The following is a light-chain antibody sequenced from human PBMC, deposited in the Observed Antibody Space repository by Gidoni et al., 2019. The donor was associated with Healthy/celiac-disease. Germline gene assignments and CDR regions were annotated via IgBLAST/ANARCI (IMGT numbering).Light chain of an antibody. V-gene: IGKV4-1*01. CDR3: QQYYSTPWT. CDR2: WAS. CDR1: QSVLYSSNNKNY. Sequence: DIVMTQSPDSLAVSLGERATINCKSSQSVLYSSNNKNYLAWYQQKPGQPPKLLIYWASTRESGVPDRFSGSGSGTDFTLTISSLQAEDVAVYYCQQYYSTPWTFXPXTKVDIK. J-gene: IGKJ3*01.